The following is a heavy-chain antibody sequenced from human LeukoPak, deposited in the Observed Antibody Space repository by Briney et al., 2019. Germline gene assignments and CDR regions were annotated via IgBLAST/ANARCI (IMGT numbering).Heavy chain of an antibody. D-gene: IGHD2-2*01. CDR1: GFTFSSYG. J-gene: IGHJ4*02. Sequence: PGGSLRLSCAASGFTFSSYGMHWVRQAPGKGLEWVSVIYSGGSTYYADSVKGRFTISRDNSKNTLYLQMNSLRAEDTAVYYCARVGDCSSTSCFYWAPFDYWGQGTLVTVSS. CDR2: IYSGGST. CDR3: ARVGDCSSTSCFYWAPFDY. V-gene: IGHV3-53*01.